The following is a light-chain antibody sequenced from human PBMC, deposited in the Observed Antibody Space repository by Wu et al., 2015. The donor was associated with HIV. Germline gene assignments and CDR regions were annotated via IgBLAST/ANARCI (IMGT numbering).Light chain of an antibody. CDR1: QRVSTF. J-gene: IGKJ2*01. V-gene: IGKV3-11*01. CDR2: GAS. CDR3: QQRSNWPYT. Sequence: DIVLTQSPATLSLSPGGRATLSCRVSQRVSTFVAWYQHRPGQAPRLVIYGASNRATGIPARFSGSGSETDFTLTISSLEPEDFAVYYCQQRSNWPYTFGQGTKVEIK.